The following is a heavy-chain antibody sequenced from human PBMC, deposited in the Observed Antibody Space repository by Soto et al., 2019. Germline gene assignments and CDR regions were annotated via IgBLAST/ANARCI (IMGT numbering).Heavy chain of an antibody. D-gene: IGHD3-16*01. V-gene: IGHV1-69*13. Sequence: GASVKVSCKASGCTFSSHAISWVRQAGGQGLEWMGGITFFFGTTNYAQHFRDRLTITADRSTDTAYMELVSLRPEDTAIYFCAREFHNAYYFEFWGQGALVPVSS. CDR2: ITFFFGTT. J-gene: IGHJ4*02. CDR3: AREFHNAYYFEF. CDR1: GCTFSSHA.